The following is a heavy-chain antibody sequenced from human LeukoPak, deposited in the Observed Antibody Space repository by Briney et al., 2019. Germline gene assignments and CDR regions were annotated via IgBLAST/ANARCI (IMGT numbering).Heavy chain of an antibody. V-gene: IGHV3-21*01. CDR1: GFTFSSYS. CDR3: ARVRSYYYDMDV. Sequence: PGGSPRLSCAASGFTFSSYSMNWVRQAPGQGLEWVSCISSSSSYIYYADSVKGRFTISRDNAKNSLYLQMNSLRADDRAVYYCARVRSYYYDMDVWGQGTTVTVSS. CDR2: ISSSSSYI. J-gene: IGHJ6*02.